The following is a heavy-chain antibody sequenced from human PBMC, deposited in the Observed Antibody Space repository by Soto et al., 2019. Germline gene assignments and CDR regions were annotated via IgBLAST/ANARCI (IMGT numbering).Heavy chain of an antibody. CDR1: GYTFTSYA. Sequence: QVQLLQSGAEEKKPGASVKVSCKASGYTFTSYAMHWVRQAPGQRLEWMGWINAGNGNTKYSQKFQGRVTITRDTSANTAYMELSSLRSEDTAVYYCARSFVVVTDFDYWGQGTLVTVSS. V-gene: IGHV1-3*05. J-gene: IGHJ4*02. D-gene: IGHD2-21*02. CDR3: ARSFVVVTDFDY. CDR2: INAGNGNT.